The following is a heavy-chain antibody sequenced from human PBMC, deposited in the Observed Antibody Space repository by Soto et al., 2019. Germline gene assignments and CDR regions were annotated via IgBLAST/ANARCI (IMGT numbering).Heavy chain of an antibody. D-gene: IGHD6-25*01. CDR1: GGSISSSSYY. J-gene: IGHJ4*02. V-gene: IGHV4-39*01. CDR3: SRQGGYSRGY. CDR2: IYYSGST. Sequence: QLQLQESGPGLVKPSETLSLTCTVSGGSISSSSYYWGWIRQPPGEGLEWIGSIYYSGSTYYNPSSKNRVTISVDTSKNKFSLKLSSVTAANTAVYYCSRQGGYSRGYWGQGTLVTVSS.